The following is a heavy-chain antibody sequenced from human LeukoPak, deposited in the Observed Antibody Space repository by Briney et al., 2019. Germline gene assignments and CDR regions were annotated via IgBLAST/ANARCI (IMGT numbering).Heavy chain of an antibody. V-gene: IGHV4-59*11. CDR3: ARTEFRYDFWSGYYYNWFDP. CDR1: GGSISSHY. CDR2: IYYSGST. J-gene: IGHJ5*02. D-gene: IGHD3-3*01. Sequence: SETLSLTCTVSGGSISSHYWSWIRQPPGKGLEWIGYIYYSGSTNYNPSLKSRVTISVDTSKNQFSLKLSSVTAADTAVYYCARTEFRYDFWSGYYYNWFDPWGQGTQVTVSS.